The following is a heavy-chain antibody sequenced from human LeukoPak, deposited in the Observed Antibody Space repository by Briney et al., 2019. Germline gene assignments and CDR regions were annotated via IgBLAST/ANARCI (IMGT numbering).Heavy chain of an antibody. CDR1: GFTFSSYW. Sequence: GGSLRLSCEASGFTFSSYWMHWVRLVPGKGLVWVSRINSDGSSTRYADSVKGRFTISRDNAKNTLYLQMNSLRAEDTAVYYCAELTSMVEQYWGQGTLVTVSS. V-gene: IGHV3-74*01. J-gene: IGHJ4*02. D-gene: IGHD3-10*01. CDR3: AELTSMVEQY. CDR2: INSDGSST.